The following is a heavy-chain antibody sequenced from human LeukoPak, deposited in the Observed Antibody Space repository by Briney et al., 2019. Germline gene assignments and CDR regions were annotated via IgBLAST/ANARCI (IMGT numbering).Heavy chain of an antibody. V-gene: IGHV3-48*04. Sequence: GGSLRLSCVAFGFTFSSYSMNWVRQAPGKGLEWVSYISSSSSTIYYADSVKGRFTISRDNAKNSLYLQMNSLRAEDTAVYYCARVGGARGGDYVHYWGQGTLVTVSS. CDR3: ARVGGARGGDYVHY. D-gene: IGHD4-17*01. CDR1: GFTFSSYS. J-gene: IGHJ4*02. CDR2: ISSSSSTI.